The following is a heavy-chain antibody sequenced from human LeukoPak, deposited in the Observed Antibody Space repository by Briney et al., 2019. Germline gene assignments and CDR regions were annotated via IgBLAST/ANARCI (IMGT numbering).Heavy chain of an antibody. D-gene: IGHD3-10*01. Sequence: GGALRLSCAASRFTFSIYSMNWVRQAPGKGLEGVSSINRNWSYIYYPHSLKGRFTISRDNAKNSLYMQLNSLRAEDTAVYYCARVGPWVRPDYYYYYMDVWGKGTTVTVSS. CDR3: ARVGPWVRPDYYYYYMDV. J-gene: IGHJ6*03. V-gene: IGHV3-21*01. CDR1: RFTFSIYS. CDR2: INRNWSYI.